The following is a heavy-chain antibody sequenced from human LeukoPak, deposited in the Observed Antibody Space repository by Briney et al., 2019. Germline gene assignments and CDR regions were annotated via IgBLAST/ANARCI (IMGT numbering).Heavy chain of an antibody. V-gene: IGHV1-3*03. CDR1: GYTFTSYA. Sequence: ASVKVSCKASGYTFTSYAMHWVRQAPGQRLEWMGWINAGNGNTKYSQEFQGRVTLTRDLSTSTDYLELRSLRSEDTAVYYCARDISARDEAWWFDPWGQGTLVTVSS. J-gene: IGHJ5*02. CDR2: INAGNGNT. CDR3: ARDISARDEAWWFDP. D-gene: IGHD5-24*01.